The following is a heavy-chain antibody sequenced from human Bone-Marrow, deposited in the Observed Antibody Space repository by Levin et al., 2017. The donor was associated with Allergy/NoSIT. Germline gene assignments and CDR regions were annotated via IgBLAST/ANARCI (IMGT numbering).Heavy chain of an antibody. CDR3: ARGIIGDVRVAHKEAFDI. CDR1: GFTFSAFG. CDR2: ISYDGGHK. J-gene: IGHJ3*02. V-gene: IGHV3-33*01. Sequence: LTCAASGFTFSAFGMHWVRQPPGRGLEWVAVISYDGGHKFYADSVKGRFTISRDNSKNTHYLQMNSLRAEDTAVYYCARGIIGDVRVAHKEAFDIWGQGTMVSVSS. D-gene: IGHD2-8*02.